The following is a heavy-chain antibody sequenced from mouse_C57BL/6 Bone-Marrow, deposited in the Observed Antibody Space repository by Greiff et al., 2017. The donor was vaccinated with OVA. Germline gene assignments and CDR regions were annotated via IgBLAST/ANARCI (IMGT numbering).Heavy chain of an antibody. V-gene: IGHV1-82*01. Sequence: QVQLQQSGPELVKPGASVKISCKASGYAFSSSWMNWVKQRPGKGLEWIGRIYPGDGDTNYNGKFKGKATLTADKSSSTAFMQLSSLTSEDSAVYFCARGFTTVVATNWCFDVWGTGTTVTVSS. J-gene: IGHJ1*03. CDR3: ARGFTTVVATNWCFDV. CDR2: IYPGDGDT. D-gene: IGHD1-1*01. CDR1: GYAFSSSW.